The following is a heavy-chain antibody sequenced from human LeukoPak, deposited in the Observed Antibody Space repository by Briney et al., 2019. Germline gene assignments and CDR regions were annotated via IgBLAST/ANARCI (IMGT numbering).Heavy chain of an antibody. CDR2: MNPNSGNT. V-gene: IGHV1-8*02. Sequence: ASVKVSCKASGYTFTSYDVNWVRQATGQGLEWMGWMNPNSGNTGYAQKFQGRVTMTEDTSTDTAYMELSRLRSDDTAVYYCARDHDDLLMTYWGQGTLVTVSS. CDR3: ARDHDDLLMTY. CDR1: GYTFTSYD. J-gene: IGHJ4*02. D-gene: IGHD3-3*01.